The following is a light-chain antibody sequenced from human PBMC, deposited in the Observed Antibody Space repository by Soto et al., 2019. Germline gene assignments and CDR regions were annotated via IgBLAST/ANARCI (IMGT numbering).Light chain of an antibody. CDR1: QGISSW. CDR3: QQLYTYTWT. Sequence: IQMTQSPSFVSASVGDRVTITCRASQGISSWLAWYQQKPGKAPQLLVYEASTLQSGIPSRFSGSGSGTEFTLTISNLQPEDVATYYCQQLYTYTWTFGQGTTVEIK. J-gene: IGKJ1*01. CDR2: EAS. V-gene: IGKV1-9*01.